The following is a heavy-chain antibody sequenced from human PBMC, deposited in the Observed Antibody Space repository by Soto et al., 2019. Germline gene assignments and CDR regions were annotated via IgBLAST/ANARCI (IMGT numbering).Heavy chain of an antibody. D-gene: IGHD3-3*01. CDR2: ISYDGSNK. Sequence: GGSLRLSCAASGFTFSSYGMHWVRQAPGKGLEWVAVISYDGSNKYYADSVKGRLTISRDNSKNTLYLQMNSLRAEEPAVSYCAKDLSPGDFGPEYPRLYYYGMDVWGQGTTVTVSS. V-gene: IGHV3-30*18. CDR3: AKDLSPGDFGPEYPRLYYYGMDV. CDR1: GFTFSSYG. J-gene: IGHJ6*02.